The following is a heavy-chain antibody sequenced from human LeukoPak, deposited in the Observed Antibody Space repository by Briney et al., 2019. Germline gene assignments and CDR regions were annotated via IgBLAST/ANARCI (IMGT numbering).Heavy chain of an antibody. CDR2: IYYSGST. CDR1: GGSISSSSYY. D-gene: IGHD3-22*01. J-gene: IGHJ4*02. V-gene: IGHV4-39*01. CDR3: VGIDSSGYYRKYYFDY. Sequence: PSETLSLTCTVSGGSISSSSYYWGWIRQPPGKGLEWIGSIYYSGSTYYNPSLKSRVTISVDTSKNQFSLKLSSVTAADTAVYYCVGIDSSGYYRKYYFDYWGQGTLVTVSS.